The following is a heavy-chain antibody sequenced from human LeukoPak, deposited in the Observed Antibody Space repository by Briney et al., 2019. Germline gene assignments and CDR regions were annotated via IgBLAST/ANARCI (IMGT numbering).Heavy chain of an antibody. Sequence: GGSLRPSCAASGFTFSNYAMSWVRQAPGKGLKWVSAISGSGDSTYYADSVRGRFTISRDNSKNTLFLQMNSLRAEDTAVYYCARGRGIQLWRFDYWGQGTLVTVSS. V-gene: IGHV3-23*01. CDR2: ISGSGDST. D-gene: IGHD5-18*01. CDR3: ARGRGIQLWRFDY. J-gene: IGHJ4*02. CDR1: GFTFSNYA.